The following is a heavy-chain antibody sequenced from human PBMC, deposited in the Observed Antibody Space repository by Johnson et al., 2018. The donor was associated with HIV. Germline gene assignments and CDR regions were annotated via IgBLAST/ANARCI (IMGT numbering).Heavy chain of an antibody. CDR1: GFTFSSYD. D-gene: IGHD3-16*02. Sequence: VQLVESGGGLVQPGGSLRLSCAASGFTFSSYDMHWVRQATGKGLEWVSAIGTAGDTYYPGSVKGRFTISRDNAKNSLYLQMDSLRGEDTAVYFCARPPAYLYKATFSIWGQGTMVTVSS. J-gene: IGHJ3*02. CDR3: ARPPAYLYKATFSI. CDR2: IGTAGDT. V-gene: IGHV3-13*01.